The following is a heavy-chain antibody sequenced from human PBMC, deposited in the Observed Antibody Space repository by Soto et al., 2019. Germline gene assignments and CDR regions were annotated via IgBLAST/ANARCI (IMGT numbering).Heavy chain of an antibody. D-gene: IGHD3-10*01. Sequence: QVQLVQSGAEVKKPGSSVKVSCKASGGTFSSYAISWVRQAPGQGREWMGGIIPIFCTANYAQKFQGRVTITADESTSTAYMELSSLRSEDTVVYYCARDATMVRGVIISSEYFQHWGQGTLVTVSS. V-gene: IGHV1-69*01. CDR2: IIPIFCTA. CDR3: ARDATMVRGVIISSEYFQH. J-gene: IGHJ1*01. CDR1: GGTFSSYA.